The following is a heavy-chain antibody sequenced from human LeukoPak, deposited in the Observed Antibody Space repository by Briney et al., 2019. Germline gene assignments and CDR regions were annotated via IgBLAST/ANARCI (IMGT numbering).Heavy chain of an antibody. V-gene: IGHV3-7*01. J-gene: IGHJ4*02. Sequence: GGSLRLSCAASGFTFSNYWMTWVRQAPEKGLEWVATIKQDGSEKYYVDSVKGRFTISRDNAKNSLYLQLNSLRAEDTAVYYCTKGGRSSSWYWAYRGQGTLVTVSS. CDR2: IKQDGSEK. CDR3: TKGGRSSSWYWAY. D-gene: IGHD6-13*01. CDR1: GFTFSNYW.